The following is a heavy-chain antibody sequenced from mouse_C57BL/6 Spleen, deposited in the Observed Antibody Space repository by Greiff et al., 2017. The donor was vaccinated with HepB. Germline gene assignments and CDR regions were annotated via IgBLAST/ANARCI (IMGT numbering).Heavy chain of an antibody. J-gene: IGHJ1*03. Sequence: QVQLQQSGAELVRPGTSVKVSCKASGYAFTNYLIEWVKQRPGQGLEWIGVINPGSGGTNYNEKFKGKATLTADKSSSTAYMQLSSLTSEDSAVYFCARGESNYWYFDVWGTGTTVTVSS. CDR3: ARGESNYWYFDV. CDR1: GYAFTNYL. CDR2: INPGSGGT. D-gene: IGHD1-3*01. V-gene: IGHV1-54*01.